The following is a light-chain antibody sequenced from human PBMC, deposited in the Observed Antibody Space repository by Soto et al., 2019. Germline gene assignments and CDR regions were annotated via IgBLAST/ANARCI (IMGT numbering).Light chain of an antibody. CDR3: QQYNNWPPRKYT. Sequence: EIVMTQSPVTLSVSPGERATLSCSASQSISSNLAWYQQKPGQAPRLLIYGASTRATGIPARFSGSGSGTEFTLTISSLQSEDFAVYFCQQYNNWPPRKYTFGQGTKLEIK. CDR2: GAS. V-gene: IGKV3-15*01. CDR1: QSISSN. J-gene: IGKJ2*01.